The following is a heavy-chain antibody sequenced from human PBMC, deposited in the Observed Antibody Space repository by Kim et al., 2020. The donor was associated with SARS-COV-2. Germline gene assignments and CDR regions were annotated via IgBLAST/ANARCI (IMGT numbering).Heavy chain of an antibody. Sequence: ADSVKGRFTISRDSSKNTLYLQMNSLRAEDTAVYYCAKEWGSGSYSSLDYWGQGTLVTVSS. J-gene: IGHJ4*02. CDR3: AKEWGSGSYSSLDY. V-gene: IGHV3-23*01. D-gene: IGHD1-26*01.